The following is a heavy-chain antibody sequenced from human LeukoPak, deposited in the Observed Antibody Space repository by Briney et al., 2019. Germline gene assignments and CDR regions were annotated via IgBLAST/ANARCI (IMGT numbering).Heavy chain of an antibody. J-gene: IGHJ4*02. V-gene: IGHV4-59*01. Sequence: SETLSLTCTVSGGSISSYYWSWIRQPPGKGLEWIGYIYYSGSTNYNPSLKSRVTISVDTSKNQFSLKLSSVTAADTAVYYCARWRRGDGCNGGIDYWGQGTLVTDSS. CDR1: GGSISSYY. CDR3: ARWRRGDGCNGGIDY. D-gene: IGHD5-24*01. CDR2: IYYSGST.